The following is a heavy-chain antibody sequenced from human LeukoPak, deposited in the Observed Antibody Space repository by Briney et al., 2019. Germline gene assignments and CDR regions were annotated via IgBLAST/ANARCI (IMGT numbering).Heavy chain of an antibody. CDR2: ISGSGGST. V-gene: IGHV3-23*01. D-gene: IGHD3-22*01. CDR3: AKDSFDYYDSSGYTPTVI. J-gene: IGHJ4*02. Sequence: GGSLTLSCAASVFTFSSYAMSWARQAPGKGLEWASAISGSGGSTYYADSVKGRFTISRDNSKNVLYLQMNRLRAEDTGVYYCAKDSFDYYDSSGYTPTVIWGQGTLVTVSS. CDR1: VFTFSSYA.